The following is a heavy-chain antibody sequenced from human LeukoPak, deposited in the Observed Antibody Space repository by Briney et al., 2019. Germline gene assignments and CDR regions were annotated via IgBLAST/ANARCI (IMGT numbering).Heavy chain of an antibody. D-gene: IGHD6-13*01. J-gene: IGHJ4*02. CDR2: ISGSGGST. CDR3: ATIAAAGMLCYFDY. V-gene: IGHV3-23*01. Sequence: GGSLRLSCAASGFTFSSYAMSWVRQAPGKGLEWVSAISGSGGSTYYADSVKGRFTISRDNSKNTLYLQMNSLRAEETAVYYCATIAAAGMLCYFDYWGQGTLVTVSS. CDR1: GFTFSSYA.